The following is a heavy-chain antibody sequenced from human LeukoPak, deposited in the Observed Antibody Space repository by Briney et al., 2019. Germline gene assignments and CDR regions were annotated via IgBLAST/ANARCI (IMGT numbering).Heavy chain of an antibody. Sequence: GGSLRLSCVASGFNFSSFAMSWVRQAPGKGLEWVSAITSSGSTDYTYYADSVKGPFTISRDNSKNTLYLEMNSLRAEDTAVYYCAKPPHGSGWYTDNWFDPWGQGTRVTVSS. V-gene: IGHV3-23*05. CDR3: AKPPHGSGWYTDNWFDP. J-gene: IGHJ5*02. CDR1: GFNFSSFA. CDR2: ITSSGSTDYT. D-gene: IGHD6-19*01.